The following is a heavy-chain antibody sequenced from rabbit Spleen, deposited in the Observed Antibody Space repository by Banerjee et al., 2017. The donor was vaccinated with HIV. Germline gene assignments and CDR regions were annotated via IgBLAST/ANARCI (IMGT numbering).Heavy chain of an antibody. CDR2: IAGSSSDFT. V-gene: IGHV1S45*01. D-gene: IGHD1-1*01. CDR3: ARDTSSSFSSYGMDL. CDR1: GFSFSSSDY. Sequence: QEHLVESGGGLVQPEGSLTLTCTASGFSFSSSDYICWVRQAPGKGLEWISCIAGSSSDFTYSATWAKGRFTISKTSSTTVTLQMTSLTVADTATYFCARDTSSSFSSYGMDLWGQGTLVTVS. J-gene: IGHJ6*01.